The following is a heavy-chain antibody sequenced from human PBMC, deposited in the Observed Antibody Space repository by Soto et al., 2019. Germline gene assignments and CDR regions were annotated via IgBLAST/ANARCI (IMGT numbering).Heavy chain of an antibody. Sequence: GGSLRLSCAASGFTFSSYAMHWVRQAPGKGLEWVAVISYDGSNKYYADSVKGRFTISRDNSKNTLYLQMNSLRAEDTAVYCCAKYPKRNRIAAAGPLDYWGQGTLVTVSS. CDR3: AKYPKRNRIAAAGPLDY. V-gene: IGHV3-30-3*02. CDR2: ISYDGSNK. D-gene: IGHD6-13*01. J-gene: IGHJ4*02. CDR1: GFTFSSYA.